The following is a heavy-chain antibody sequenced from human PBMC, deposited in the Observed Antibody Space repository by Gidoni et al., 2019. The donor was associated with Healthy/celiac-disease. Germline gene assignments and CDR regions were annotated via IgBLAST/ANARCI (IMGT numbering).Heavy chain of an antibody. J-gene: IGHJ6*02. Sequence: QLQLQESGPGLVKPSATLSLTCTVSGGSISSSSYYWGWIRQPPGKGLEWIWSIYYSGSTYYNRSLTSLVTISFDTSNNQFSLKLSSVTAADTAVYYCARLDGSGGSCYDGMDVWGQGTTVTVSS. CDR2: IYYSGST. D-gene: IGHD2-15*01. V-gene: IGHV4-39*01. CDR3: ARLDGSGGSCYDGMDV. CDR1: GGSISSSSYY.